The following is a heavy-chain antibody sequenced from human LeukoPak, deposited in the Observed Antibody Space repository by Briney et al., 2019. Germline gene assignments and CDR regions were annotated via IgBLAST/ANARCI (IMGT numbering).Heavy chain of an antibody. Sequence: GESLKISCKGSGYDFSTHWISWVRRMPGKGLEWMGRIDPSASYINYSPSFQGHVSISADKSIDTVYLQWNSLKASDTAMYYCARRVGNYANFDYWGQGTLVIVSS. CDR1: GYDFSTHW. V-gene: IGHV5-10-1*01. J-gene: IGHJ4*02. CDR2: IDPSASYI. CDR3: ARRVGNYANFDY. D-gene: IGHD1-26*01.